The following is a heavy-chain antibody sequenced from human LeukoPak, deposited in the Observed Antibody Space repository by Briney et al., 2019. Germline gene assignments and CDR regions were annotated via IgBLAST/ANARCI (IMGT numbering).Heavy chain of an antibody. Sequence: SVKVSCKASGGTFSSYDISWVRQAPGQGLEWMGGIIPIFSTANYAQKFQGRVTITTDESTSTAYMELSSLRSEDTAVYYCARVYGSGSYYVAVNWFDPWGQGTLVTVSS. V-gene: IGHV1-69*05. CDR2: IIPIFSTA. CDR1: GGTFSSYD. D-gene: IGHD3-10*01. CDR3: ARVYGSGSYYVAVNWFDP. J-gene: IGHJ5*02.